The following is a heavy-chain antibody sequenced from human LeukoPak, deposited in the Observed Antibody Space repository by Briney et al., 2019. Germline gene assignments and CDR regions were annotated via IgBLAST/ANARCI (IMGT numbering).Heavy chain of an antibody. J-gene: IGHJ4*02. CDR3: ARLLGLPAFGY. V-gene: IGHV4-34*01. Sequence: SETLSLTCAVYGGSFSGYYWSWIRQPPGKGLEWIGEINHSGSTNYNPSLKSRVTISVDTSKNQFSLKLSSVTAADTAVYYCARLLGLPAFGYWGQGTLVTVSS. D-gene: IGHD3-10*01. CDR1: GGSFSGYY. CDR2: INHSGST.